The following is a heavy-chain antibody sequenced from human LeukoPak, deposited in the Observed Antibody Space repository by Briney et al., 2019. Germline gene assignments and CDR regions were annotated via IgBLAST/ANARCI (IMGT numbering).Heavy chain of an antibody. J-gene: IGHJ4*02. CDR3: ARVVDYGDYPYYFDY. CDR1: GGSISSYY. CDR2: IYYSGST. V-gene: IGHV4-59*01. D-gene: IGHD4-17*01. Sequence: SETPSLTCTVSGGSISSYYWSWIRQPPGKGLEWIGYIYYSGSTNYNPSLKSRVTISVDTSKNQFSLKLSSVTAADTAVYYCARVVDYGDYPYYFDYWGQGTLVTVSS.